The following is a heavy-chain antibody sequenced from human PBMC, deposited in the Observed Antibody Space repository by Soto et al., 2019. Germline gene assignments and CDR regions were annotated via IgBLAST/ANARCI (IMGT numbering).Heavy chain of an antibody. CDR3: AKGYCSSTSCSFDY. Sequence: GGSLRLSCAASGFTFSDFAMNWVRQAPGNGLEWVSVISGSGGSTYYADSVKGRFTISRDNSKDTLYLQMNSLRAEDTAVYYCAKGYCSSTSCSFDYWGQGTLVTVSS. CDR2: ISGSGGST. J-gene: IGHJ4*02. V-gene: IGHV3-23*01. D-gene: IGHD2-2*01. CDR1: GFTFSDFA.